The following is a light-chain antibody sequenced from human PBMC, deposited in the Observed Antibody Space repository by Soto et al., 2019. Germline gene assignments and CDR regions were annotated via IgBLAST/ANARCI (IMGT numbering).Light chain of an antibody. V-gene: IGKV1-5*03. Sequence: DIQMTQSPSTLSVSVGDRVTITCRASQSINNWLAWYQQKPGKAPKLLIYKAPTLESGVPSRFSGSGSGTEFTLTIASLQPDDSATYYCQQYNGSPVTFGGGTRVQIK. CDR2: KAP. CDR1: QSINNW. CDR3: QQYNGSPVT. J-gene: IGKJ4*01.